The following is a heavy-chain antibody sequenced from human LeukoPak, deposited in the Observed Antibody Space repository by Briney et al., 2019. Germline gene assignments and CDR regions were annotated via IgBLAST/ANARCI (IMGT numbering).Heavy chain of an antibody. CDR2: IYHSGNT. J-gene: IGHJ3*01. D-gene: IGHD4-17*01. CDR3: ARRDYDPKDAFDF. V-gene: IGHV4-39*07. Sequence: SETLSLTCTVSGGSISSSSYYWGWIRQPPGKGLEWIGNIYHSGNTYYKPSFKSRVTISVDTSKNQFSLKLNSVTAADTAVYYCARRDYDPKDAFDFWGQGTMVTVSS. CDR1: GGSISSSSYY.